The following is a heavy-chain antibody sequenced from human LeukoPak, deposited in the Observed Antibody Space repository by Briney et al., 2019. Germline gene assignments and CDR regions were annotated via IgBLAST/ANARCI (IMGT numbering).Heavy chain of an antibody. D-gene: IGHD3-3*01. Sequence: SETLSLTCTVSGGSISSYYWTWIRQPAGKGLEWIGRIYTTGSTNYNPSLNSRVTMSVDTSKKQFSLKLSSVTAADTAVYYCAREGQDYDFWSDTYYYYYYMDVWGKGTTVTVSS. J-gene: IGHJ6*03. V-gene: IGHV4-4*07. CDR2: IYTTGST. CDR3: AREGQDYDFWSDTYYYYYYMDV. CDR1: GGSISSYY.